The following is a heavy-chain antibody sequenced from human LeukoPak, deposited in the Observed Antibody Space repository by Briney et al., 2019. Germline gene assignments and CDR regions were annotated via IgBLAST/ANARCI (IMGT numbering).Heavy chain of an antibody. Sequence: SQTLSLTCAISGDSVSSTSATWNWIGQSPSRGLEWLGRTYYRSKWSSAYAVSVKGRITVKSDTSKNQFSLQLNSVTPEDTAVYYCARGPGWVDPWGQGTLVTVSS. CDR2: TYYRSKWSS. CDR3: ARGPGWVDP. CDR1: GDSVSSTSAT. J-gene: IGHJ5*02. D-gene: IGHD2-2*01. V-gene: IGHV6-1*01.